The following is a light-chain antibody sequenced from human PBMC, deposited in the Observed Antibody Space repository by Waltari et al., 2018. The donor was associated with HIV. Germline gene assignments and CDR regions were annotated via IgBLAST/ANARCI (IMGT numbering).Light chain of an antibody. V-gene: IGLV3-1*01. CDR1: KLGDKY. CDR3: QAWDGSAVV. Sequence: SYELTQPPSVSVSPGQTASITCSGDKLGDKYVSWYQQRPGQSPVLVIYQDTGRPSGIPERLSGSNSGNTATLTISGTQAMDEADYYCQAWDGSAVVFGGGTKLTVL. J-gene: IGLJ2*01. CDR2: QDT.